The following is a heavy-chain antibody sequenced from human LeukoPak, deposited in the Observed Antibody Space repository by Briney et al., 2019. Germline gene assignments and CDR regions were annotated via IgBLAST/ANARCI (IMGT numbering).Heavy chain of an antibody. D-gene: IGHD5-18*01. V-gene: IGHV4-59*08. CDR3: ARLVSGYSYGYKNFDY. Sequence: SETLSRTCTVSGGSIGDNYWSWIRQPPGKGLEWIGCAYYSGSTNYNPSLKSRVTISVDTSKNQFSLKLSSVTAADTAVYYCARLVSGYSYGYKNFDYWGQGTLVTVSS. J-gene: IGHJ4*02. CDR2: AYYSGST. CDR1: GGSIGDNY.